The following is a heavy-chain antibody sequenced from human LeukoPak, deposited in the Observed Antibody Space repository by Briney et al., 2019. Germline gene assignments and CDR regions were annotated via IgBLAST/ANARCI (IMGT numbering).Heavy chain of an antibody. CDR1: GGSISSGDYY. Sequence: SETLSLTCTVSGGSISSGDYYWSWIRQPPGKGLEWIGYIYYSGSTYYNPSLKSRVTISVDTSKNQFSLKLSSVTAADTAVYYCAGVFHEFGDFDYWGQGTLVTVSS. V-gene: IGHV4-30-4*01. D-gene: IGHD3-10*01. CDR3: AGVFHEFGDFDY. J-gene: IGHJ4*02. CDR2: IYYSGST.